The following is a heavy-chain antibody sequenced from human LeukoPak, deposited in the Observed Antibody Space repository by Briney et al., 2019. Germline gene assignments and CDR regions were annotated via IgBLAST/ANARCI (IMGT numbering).Heavy chain of an antibody. CDR3: ARWSLAGHFDY. V-gene: IGHV4-30-2*01. J-gene: IGHJ4*02. CDR2: IYHGGRT. CDR1: GGSISTGDYY. Sequence: SETLSLTCTVSGGSISTGDYYWSWIRQPPGKGLEWIGYIYHGGRTYYNPSLRSRVTISIDRSKNQFSLRLTSVTAADTAVYYCARWSLAGHFDYWGQGTLVTVSS. D-gene: IGHD1-26*01.